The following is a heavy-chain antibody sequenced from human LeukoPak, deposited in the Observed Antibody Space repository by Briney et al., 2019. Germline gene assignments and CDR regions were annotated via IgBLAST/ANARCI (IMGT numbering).Heavy chain of an antibody. Sequence: GGSLRLSCAASGFTFSSYEVNWVRQAPGKGLEWVSYISSSGYTKYYADSVKGRFTISRDNAKNSLYLQMNSLRAEDTAVYYCARDQGPWAPFDYWGQGTLVTVSS. J-gene: IGHJ4*02. CDR3: ARDQGPWAPFDY. D-gene: IGHD7-27*01. CDR2: ISSSGYTK. CDR1: GFTFSSYE. V-gene: IGHV3-48*03.